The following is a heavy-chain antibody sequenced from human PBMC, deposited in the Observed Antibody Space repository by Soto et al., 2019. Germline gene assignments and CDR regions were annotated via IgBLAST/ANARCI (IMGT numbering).Heavy chain of an antibody. D-gene: IGHD3-10*01. CDR1: GHLFNNHW. J-gene: IGHJ5*02. CDR3: ARGYFDSGHGYDL. Sequence: GESLKISCKGPGHLFNNHWIGWVRQTPGKGLEWMGLIFTRDSETKTSPSFQGHVSFSVDNSINTVYLQWTSLKTTDTGIYFCARGYFDSGHGYDLWGQGTLVTSPQ. V-gene: IGHV5-51*01. CDR2: IFTRDSET.